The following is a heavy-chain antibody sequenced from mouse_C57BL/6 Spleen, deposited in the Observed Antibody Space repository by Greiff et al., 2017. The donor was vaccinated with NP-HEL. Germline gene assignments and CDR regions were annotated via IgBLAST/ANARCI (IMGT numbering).Heavy chain of an antibody. D-gene: IGHD2-2*01. V-gene: IGHV5-9-1*02. CDR3: TRVLLWLRRDAMDY. Sequence: EVHLVESGEGLVKPGGSLKLSCAASGFTFSSYAMSWVRQTPEKRLEWVAYISSGGDYIYYADTVKGRFTISRDNARNTLYLQMSSLKSEDTAMYYCTRVLLWLRRDAMDYWGQGTSVTVSS. J-gene: IGHJ4*01. CDR2: ISSGGDYI. CDR1: GFTFSSYA.